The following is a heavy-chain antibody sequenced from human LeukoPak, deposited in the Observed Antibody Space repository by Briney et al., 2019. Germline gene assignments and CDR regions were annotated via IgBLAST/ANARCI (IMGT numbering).Heavy chain of an antibody. J-gene: IGHJ4*02. CDR1: GDSVSSNSAA. CDR3: ARTGYSYGYFAPFIDY. V-gene: IGHV6-1*01. CDR2: TYYRSKWYN. Sequence: SQTLSLTCAISGDSVSSNSAAWSWLRQSPSRGLEWLGRTYYRSKWYNDYAVSVKSRITINPDTSKNQFSLQLNSVTPEDTAVYYCARTGYSYGYFAPFIDYWGQGTLVTVSS. D-gene: IGHD5-18*01.